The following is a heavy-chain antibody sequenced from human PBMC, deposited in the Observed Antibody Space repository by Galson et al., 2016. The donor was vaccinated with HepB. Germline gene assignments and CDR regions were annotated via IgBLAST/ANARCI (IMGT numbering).Heavy chain of an antibody. J-gene: IGHJ4*02. Sequence: SLRLSCAASGFTVFNNYMSWVRQAPGKGLEGVSVIYSGGTTNYADSVKGRFTISRDKSKNTLYLQMNSLRAEDTAVYYCATSPAVGYWCQGTLVTVSS. CDR2: IYSGGTT. D-gene: IGHD2-2*01. CDR3: ATSPAVGY. V-gene: IGHV3-66*01. CDR1: GFTVFNNY.